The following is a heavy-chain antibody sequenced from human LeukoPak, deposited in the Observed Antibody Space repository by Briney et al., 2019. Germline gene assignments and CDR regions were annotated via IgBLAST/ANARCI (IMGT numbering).Heavy chain of an antibody. Sequence: PGRSLRLSCAASGFTFSNYVMNWVRQAPGKGLEWVSYLRPSDNTIYYADSVKGRFSVSRDDAKSSLYLQIDGLRAEDTAVYYCARDDNWAFDYWGQGTLVTVSS. CDR2: LRPSDNTI. CDR3: ARDDNWAFDY. CDR1: GFTFSNYV. J-gene: IGHJ4*02. D-gene: IGHD1-20*01. V-gene: IGHV3-48*03.